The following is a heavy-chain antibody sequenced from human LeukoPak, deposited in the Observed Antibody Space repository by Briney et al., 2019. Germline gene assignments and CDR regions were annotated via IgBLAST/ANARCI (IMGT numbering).Heavy chain of an antibody. D-gene: IGHD3-10*02. J-gene: IGHJ6*04. CDR2: ISSSGSTI. Sequence: GGSLRLSCAASRFTFSSYEMNWVRQAPGKGLEWVSYISSSGSTIYYADSVKGRFTISRDNAKNSLYLQMNSLRAEDTAVYYCAELGITIIGGVWGKGTTVTISS. V-gene: IGHV3-48*03. CDR3: AELGITIIGGV. CDR1: RFTFSSYE.